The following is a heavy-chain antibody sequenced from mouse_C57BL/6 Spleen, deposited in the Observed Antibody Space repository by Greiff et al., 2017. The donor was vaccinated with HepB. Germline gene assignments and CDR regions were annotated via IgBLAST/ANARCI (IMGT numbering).Heavy chain of an antibody. CDR1: GYTFTSYW. CDR2: IHPNSGST. V-gene: IGHV1-64*01. D-gene: IGHD2-5*01. CDR3: ARSAYSTMDY. Sequence: QVQLQQPGAELVKPGASVKLSCKASGYTFTSYWMHWVKQRPGQGLEWIGMIHPNSGSTNYNEKFKSKATLTVDTSSSTAYMQLSSLTSEDSAVYYGARSAYSTMDYWGQGTSVTVSS. J-gene: IGHJ4*01.